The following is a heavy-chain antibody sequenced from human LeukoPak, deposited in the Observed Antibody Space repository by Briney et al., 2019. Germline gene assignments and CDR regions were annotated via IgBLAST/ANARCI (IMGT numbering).Heavy chain of an antibody. CDR2: IIPIFGTA. D-gene: IGHD5-18*01. CDR1: GGTFSSYA. V-gene: IGHV1-69*13. Sequence: SVKVSCKASGGTFSSYAISWVRQAPGQGLEWMGGIIPIFGTANYAQKFQGRVTITADESTSTAYMELSSLRSEDTAVYYCARARRGYSYGIYYYYGMDVWGKGTTVTVSS. J-gene: IGHJ6*04. CDR3: ARARRGYSYGIYYYYGMDV.